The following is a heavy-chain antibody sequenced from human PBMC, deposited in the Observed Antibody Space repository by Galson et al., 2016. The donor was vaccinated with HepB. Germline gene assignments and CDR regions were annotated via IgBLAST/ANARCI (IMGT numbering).Heavy chain of an antibody. Sequence: SLRLSCAASGFTFTSYSMTWVRQAPGKGLEWVGNINRDGSETNYVDPVKGRFTISRDNAKNSLFLQMNSLRVGDTAVYYCTRGNLVGYWGQGTLVIVSS. CDR1: GFTFTSYS. CDR3: TRGNLVGY. J-gene: IGHJ4*02. D-gene: IGHD2-8*02. CDR2: INRDGSET. V-gene: IGHV3-7*01.